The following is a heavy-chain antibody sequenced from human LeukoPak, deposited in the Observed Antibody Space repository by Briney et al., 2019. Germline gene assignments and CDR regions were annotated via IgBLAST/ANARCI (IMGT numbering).Heavy chain of an antibody. J-gene: IGHJ4*02. Sequence: GGSLRLSCAASGFTFSSYSMNWVRQAPGKGLEWVSSISSSSSYIYYADSVKGRFTISRDNAKNSLYLQMNSLTADDTAVYYCARLGRFLRVDYFDYWGQGSLVTVSS. V-gene: IGHV3-21*06. D-gene: IGHD3-10*01. CDR3: ARLGRFLRVDYFDY. CDR1: GFTFSSYS. CDR2: ISSSSSYI.